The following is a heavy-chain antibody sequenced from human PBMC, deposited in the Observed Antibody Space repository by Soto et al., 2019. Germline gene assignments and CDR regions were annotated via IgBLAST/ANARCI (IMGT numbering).Heavy chain of an antibody. Sequence: PGGSLRLSCAASGFTFDTYEMNWVRQAPGRGLEWVSYVSASGNTPFYASSVQGRLTISRDNAKNSLYLQMNSLRAEDTALYYCARAMFLSSSSRGQYFDYWGRGTLVTVSS. J-gene: IGHJ4*02. CDR3: ARAMFLSSSSRGQYFDY. CDR2: VSASGNTP. D-gene: IGHD6-6*01. CDR1: GFTFDTYE. V-gene: IGHV3-48*03.